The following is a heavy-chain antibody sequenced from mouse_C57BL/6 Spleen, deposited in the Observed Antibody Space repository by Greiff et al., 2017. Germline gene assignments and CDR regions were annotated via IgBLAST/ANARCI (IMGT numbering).Heavy chain of an antibody. CDR2: INPSNGGT. V-gene: IGHV1-53*01. CDR1: GYTFTSYW. CDR3: AREGSSWDGKDY. Sequence: QVQLQQSGTELVKPGASVKLSCKASGYTFTSYWMHWVKQRPGQGLEWIGNINPSNGGTNYNEKFKSKATLTVDKSSSTAYMQLSSLTSEDSAVYYCAREGSSWDGKDYWGQGTTLTVSS. J-gene: IGHJ2*01. D-gene: IGHD4-1*01.